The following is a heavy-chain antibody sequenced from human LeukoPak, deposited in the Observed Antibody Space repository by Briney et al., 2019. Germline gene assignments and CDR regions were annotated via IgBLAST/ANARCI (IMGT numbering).Heavy chain of an antibody. D-gene: IGHD1-26*01. V-gene: IGHV4-34*01. CDR3: ARRSGTPGSYYFDY. CDR2: INHSGST. J-gene: IGHJ4*02. Sequence: PSETLSLTCAVYGGSFSGYYWSWIRQPPGKGLEWIGEINHSGSTNYNPSLKSRVTISVDTSKNQFSLKLSSVTAAGTAVYYCARRSGTPGSYYFDYWGQGTLVTVSS. CDR1: GGSFSGYY.